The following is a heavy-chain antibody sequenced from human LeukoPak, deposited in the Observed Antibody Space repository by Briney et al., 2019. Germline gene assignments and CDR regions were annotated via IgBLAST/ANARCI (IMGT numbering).Heavy chain of an antibody. D-gene: IGHD3-22*01. CDR1: GGSISSGVYY. CDR2: IYYSGST. CDR3: ARRDVDSSGYYYFDY. Sequence: SQTLSLTCTVSGGSISSGVYYWSWIRQHPGKGLEWIGYIYYSGSTNYNPSLKSRVTISVDTSKNQFSLKLSSVTAADTAVYYCARRDVDSSGYYYFDYWGQGTLVTVSS. J-gene: IGHJ4*02. V-gene: IGHV4-30-4*08.